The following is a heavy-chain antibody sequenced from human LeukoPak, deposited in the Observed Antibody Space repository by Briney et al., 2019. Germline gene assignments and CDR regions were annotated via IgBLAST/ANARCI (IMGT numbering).Heavy chain of an antibody. CDR2: IYYSGST. J-gene: IGHJ4*02. V-gene: IGHV4-59*01. D-gene: IGHD3-22*01. CDR1: GGSISSYY. Sequence: SETLSLTCTVSGGSISSYYWSWIRKPPGKGLEWIGYIYYSGSTNYNPSLKSRVTISVDTSKNQFSLKLSSVTAADTAVYYCARVRYDSKSFDYWGQGTLVTVSS. CDR3: ARVRYDSKSFDY.